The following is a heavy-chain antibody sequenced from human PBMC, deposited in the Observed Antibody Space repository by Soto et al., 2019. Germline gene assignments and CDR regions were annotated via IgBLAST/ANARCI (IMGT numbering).Heavy chain of an antibody. Sequence: GGSLRLSCAASGFIFNWVRQAPGKGLEWVGRLKTKTDGGTTDYAAPVKGRFTISRDDSKNTLYLQMNSLKTEDTGVHYCTTDVAVTGGWHWGQGTLVTVSS. D-gene: IGHD6-19*01. V-gene: IGHV3-15*07. CDR2: LKTKTDGGTT. J-gene: IGHJ1*01. CDR1: GFIF. CDR3: TTDVAVTGGWH.